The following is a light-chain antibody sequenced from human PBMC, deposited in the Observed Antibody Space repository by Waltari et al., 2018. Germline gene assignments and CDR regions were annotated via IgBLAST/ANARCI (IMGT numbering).Light chain of an antibody. Sequence: IVMTQSPATLSVSPGESATLSCRASQSVSSNLAWYQPKPGQAPRLLIYGASTRATGIAARFSGSGSGTEFTLTISSLQSEDFAVYYCQHYNNRPPITFGQGTRLEIK. CDR2: GAS. J-gene: IGKJ5*01. CDR1: QSVSSN. CDR3: QHYNNRPPIT. V-gene: IGKV3-15*01.